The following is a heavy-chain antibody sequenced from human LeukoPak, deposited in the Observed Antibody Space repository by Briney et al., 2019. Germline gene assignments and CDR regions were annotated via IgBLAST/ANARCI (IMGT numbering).Heavy chain of an antibody. CDR1: GGSFSRYY. CDR2: IDHRGDT. Sequence: SETLSLTCAVYGGSFSRYYWSWIRQSPGKGLEWITEIDHRGDTNYNPSVKSRVTISVDTSKNQFSLRVRSLSAADTAVYYCARGATISETGYFDFWGQGTLVTVSS. J-gene: IGHJ4*03. V-gene: IGHV4-34*01. D-gene: IGHD5-24*01. CDR3: ARGATISETGYFDF.